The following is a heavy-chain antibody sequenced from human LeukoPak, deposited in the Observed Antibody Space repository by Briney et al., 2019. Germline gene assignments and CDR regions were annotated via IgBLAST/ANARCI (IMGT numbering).Heavy chain of an antibody. J-gene: IGHJ3*02. V-gene: IGHV3-21*01. CDR2: ITGGGTFT. Sequence: PGGSLRLSCEASGFSFSQHSMGWVRLAPGKGREWVSSITGGGTFTFYADSVKGRFTVSRDNANNLLFLQLHSLRADDTAIYYCVTGDNPDYTWENHRLDAFDIWGQGTMVTVSS. CDR3: VTGDNPDYTWENHRLDAFDI. D-gene: IGHD3-16*01. CDR1: GFSFSQHS.